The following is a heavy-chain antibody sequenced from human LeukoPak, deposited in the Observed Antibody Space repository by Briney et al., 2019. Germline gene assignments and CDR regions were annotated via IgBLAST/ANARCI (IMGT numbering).Heavy chain of an antibody. V-gene: IGHV4-61*01. D-gene: IGHD5-12*01. CDR1: GGSVGSGSYF. Sequence: SETLSLTCDVSGGSVGSGSYFWTWIRQSPAKGLEWIGYIYSSGSTNYNPSLKSRVTVSVDTSKNQLSLKLSSVTAADTAIYYCASSAPYSGFDSPFDYWGQGTLVSVSS. CDR2: IYSSGST. J-gene: IGHJ4*02. CDR3: ASSAPYSGFDSPFDY.